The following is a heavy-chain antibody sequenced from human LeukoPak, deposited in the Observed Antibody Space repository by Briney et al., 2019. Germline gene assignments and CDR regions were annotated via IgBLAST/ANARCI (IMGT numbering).Heavy chain of an antibody. CDR2: IFYSGST. J-gene: IGHJ4*02. D-gene: IGHD5-12*01. Sequence: PSETLSLTCTVSGGSINSYYWSWIRQPPGKGLEWIGYIFYSGSTNYNPSLKSRVTISVDTSKNQFSLKLSSVTAADTAVYYCAGGGSSGYDPFDYWGQGTLVTVSS. CDR1: GGSINSYY. CDR3: AGGGSSGYDPFDY. V-gene: IGHV4-59*01.